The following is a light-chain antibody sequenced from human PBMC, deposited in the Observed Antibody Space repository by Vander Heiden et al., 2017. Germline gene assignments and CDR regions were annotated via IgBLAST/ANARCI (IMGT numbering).Light chain of an antibody. J-gene: IGKJ4*01. CDR2: VAS. CDR3: QQSYSTPLT. V-gene: IGKV1-39*01. CDR1: QSISSY. Sequence: DIQMTPSPSSLSASVGDRVTITCRASQSISSYLNWYQQKPGKAPQVLIYVASSLQSGVPSRFSGSGSGTDFTLTISSLQPEDFATYYCQQSYSTPLTFGGGTKVEIK.